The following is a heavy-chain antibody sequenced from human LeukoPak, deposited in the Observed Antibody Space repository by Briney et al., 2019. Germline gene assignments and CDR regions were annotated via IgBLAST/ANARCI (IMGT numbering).Heavy chain of an antibody. D-gene: IGHD6-19*01. V-gene: IGHV6-1*01. Sequence: SQTLSLTCAISGDSVSSNSAAWNWIRQSPSRGLEWLGRTYYRSKWYNDYAVSVKSRITINPDTSKNQFSLQLNSVTPEDTAVYYCARDLRIAVAGGYYYYYYMDVWGKGTTVTVSS. J-gene: IGHJ6*03. CDR1: GDSVSSNSAA. CDR3: ARDLRIAVAGGYYYYYYMDV. CDR2: TYYRSKWYN.